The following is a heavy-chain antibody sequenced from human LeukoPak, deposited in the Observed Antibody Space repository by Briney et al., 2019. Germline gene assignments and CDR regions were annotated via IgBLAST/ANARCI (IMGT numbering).Heavy chain of an antibody. J-gene: IGHJ4*02. V-gene: IGHV1-2*02. Sequence: ASVKVSSKASGYTFTGYYMHWVRQAPGHGLEWMGWINPNSGGTNYAQKFQGRVTLTRDTSINTAYMELSRLRSDDTAVYYCARVLRYYDILSKPFDYWGQGTLVTVSS. CDR2: INPNSGGT. D-gene: IGHD3-9*01. CDR3: ARVLRYYDILSKPFDY. CDR1: GYTFTGYY.